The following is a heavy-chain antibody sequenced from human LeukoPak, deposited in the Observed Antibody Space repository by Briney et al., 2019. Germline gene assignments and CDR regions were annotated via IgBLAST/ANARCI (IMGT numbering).Heavy chain of an antibody. D-gene: IGHD6-19*01. CDR2: IWYDGSNK. J-gene: IGHJ4*02. V-gene: IGHV3-33*01. CDR3: ARDPATYSSGRWGGFDY. CDR1: GFTFSSYG. Sequence: GGSLRLSCAASGFTFSSYGMHWVRQAPGKGLEWVAVIWYDGSNKYYADSVKGRFTISRDNSKNTLYLQMNSLSAEDTAVYYCARDPATYSSGRWGGFDYWGQGTLVTVSS.